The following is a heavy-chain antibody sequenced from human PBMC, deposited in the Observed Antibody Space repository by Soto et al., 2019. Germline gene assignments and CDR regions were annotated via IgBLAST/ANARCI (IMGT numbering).Heavy chain of an antibody. CDR3: AQSAVTNYYYYYGMDV. V-gene: IGHV1-69*13. CDR1: GGTFSSYA. J-gene: IGHJ6*02. Sequence: GASVKVSCKASGGTFSSYAISWVRQAPGQGLEWMGGIIPIFGTANYAQKFQGRVTITADESTSTAYMELSSLRSEDTAVYYCAQSAVTNYYYYYGMDVWGQGTTVTVS. D-gene: IGHD4-17*01. CDR2: IIPIFGTA.